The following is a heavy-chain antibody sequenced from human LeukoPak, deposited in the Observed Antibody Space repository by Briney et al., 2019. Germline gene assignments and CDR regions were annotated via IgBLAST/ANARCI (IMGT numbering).Heavy chain of an antibody. CDR2: IYYSGST. J-gene: IGHJ4*02. D-gene: IGHD3-10*01. V-gene: IGHV4-59*01. CDR3: ARGASPRLWFGEGGYYFDY. CDR1: GGSISSYY. Sequence: SETLSLTCTVSGGSISSYYWSWIRQPPGKGLEWIGHIYYSGSTNYNPSLKSRVTISVDTSKNQFSLKLSSVTAADTAVYYCARGASPRLWFGEGGYYFDYWGQGTLVTVSS.